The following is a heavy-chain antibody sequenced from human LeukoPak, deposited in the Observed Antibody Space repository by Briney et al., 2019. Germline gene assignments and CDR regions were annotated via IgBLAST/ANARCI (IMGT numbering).Heavy chain of an antibody. CDR3: ARDRYYYDSSGYFFGRAFDI. CDR1: GGTFSSYA. V-gene: IGHV1-2*02. Sequence: ASVKVSCKASGGTFSSYAISWVRQAPGQGLEWMGWINPNSGGTNYAQKFQGRVTMTRDTSISTAYMELSRLRSDDTAVYYCARDRYYYDSSGYFFGRAFDIWGQGTMVTVSS. J-gene: IGHJ3*02. D-gene: IGHD3-22*01. CDR2: INPNSGGT.